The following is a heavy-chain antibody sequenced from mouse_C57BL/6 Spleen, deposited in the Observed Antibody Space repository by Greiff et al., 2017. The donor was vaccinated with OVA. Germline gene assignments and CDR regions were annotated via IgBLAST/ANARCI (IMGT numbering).Heavy chain of an antibody. CDR1: GYAFSSSW. V-gene: IGHV1-82*01. D-gene: IGHD2-3*01. CDR3: ARVRYDGYFDV. Sequence: QVQLQQSGPELVKPGASVKISCKASGYAFSSSWMNWVKQRPGKGLEWIGRIYPGDGDTNYNGKFKGKATLTADKSSSTAYMQPSGLTSEDSAVYLCARVRYDGYFDVWGTGTTVTVSS. CDR2: IYPGDGDT. J-gene: IGHJ1*03.